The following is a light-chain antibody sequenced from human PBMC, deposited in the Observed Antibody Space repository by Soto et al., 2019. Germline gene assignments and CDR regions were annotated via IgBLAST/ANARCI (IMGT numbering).Light chain of an antibody. J-gene: IGKJ2*02. CDR3: QQRDKWPST. CDR1: QSVDRY. Sequence: EVVLTQSPDTMSLSPGETATLSCRASQSVDRYVAWSQQHLGQAPRLLIYDAYTRATGVADMFTGSGSATDFSLTITSLEPEELAVYYCQQRDKWPSTFGPGTKVE. V-gene: IGKV3-11*01. CDR2: DAY.